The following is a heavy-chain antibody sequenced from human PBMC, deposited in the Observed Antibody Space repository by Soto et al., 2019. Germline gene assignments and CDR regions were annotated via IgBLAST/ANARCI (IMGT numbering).Heavy chain of an antibody. CDR2: IWYDGSNK. Sequence: GSLRLSCAASGLTVSGKKYVAWVRQAPGKGLEWVAVIWYDGSNKYYADSVKGRFTISRDNSKNTLYLQMNSLRAEDTAVYYCARDLGKKFCSGGSCYSKRRYYYYGMDVWGQGTTVTVSS. V-gene: IGHV3-33*08. CDR1: GLTVSGKKY. D-gene: IGHD2-15*01. J-gene: IGHJ6*02. CDR3: ARDLGKKFCSGGSCYSKRRYYYYGMDV.